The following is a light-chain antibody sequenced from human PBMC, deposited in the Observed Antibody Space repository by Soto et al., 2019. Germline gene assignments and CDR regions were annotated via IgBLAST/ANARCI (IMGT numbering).Light chain of an antibody. Sequence: DNQMTQSPSSLSASVGDRVTITCRASQSISSYLNWYQQKPGKAPKLLIYAASSLQSGVPSRFSGSGSGIDFTLTISSLQPEDFATYYCQQSYSTPRTFGGGTKVEIK. V-gene: IGKV1-39*01. CDR3: QQSYSTPRT. CDR1: QSISSY. CDR2: AAS. J-gene: IGKJ4*01.